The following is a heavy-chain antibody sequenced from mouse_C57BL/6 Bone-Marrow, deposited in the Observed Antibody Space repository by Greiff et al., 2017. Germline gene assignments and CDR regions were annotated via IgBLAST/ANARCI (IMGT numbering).Heavy chain of an antibody. CDR2: IYPSDSDT. J-gene: IGHJ3*01. D-gene: IGHD2-5*01. CDR1: GYTFTSYW. Sequence: VQLQQPGAELVRPGSSVKLSCKASGYTFTSYWLDWVKQRPGQGLEWIGNIYPSDSDTHYNQKFKDKATLTVAQSSSTAYMQLSSLTSEAYAVYCFARGFYSNYGAYWGQGTLVTVSA. V-gene: IGHV1-61*01. CDR3: ARGFYSNYGAY.